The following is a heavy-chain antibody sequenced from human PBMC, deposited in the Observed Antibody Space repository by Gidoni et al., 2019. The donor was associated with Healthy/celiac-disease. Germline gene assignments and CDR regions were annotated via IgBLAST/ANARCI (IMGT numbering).Heavy chain of an antibody. V-gene: IGHV3-23*01. CDR3: AKDRTIVVVTDWYFDL. CDR2: ISGSGGST. Sequence: EAQLLESGAGLVQPGGSLRLSCAASGFTFSRYAMSWVRQAPGKGLEWVSAISGSGGSTYYADSVEGRFTISRDNSKNTLYLQMNSLRAEDTAVYYCAKDRTIVVVTDWYFDLWGRGTLVTVSS. J-gene: IGHJ2*01. D-gene: IGHD2-21*02. CDR1: GFTFSRYA.